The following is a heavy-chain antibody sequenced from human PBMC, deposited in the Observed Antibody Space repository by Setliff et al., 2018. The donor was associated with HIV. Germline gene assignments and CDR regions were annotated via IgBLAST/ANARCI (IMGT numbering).Heavy chain of an antibody. CDR3: VTGVGTSSVDY. Sequence: PGGSLRLSCAASGFTFSNSWMTWVRQAPGKGLEWVGRIKTKTQRGTTDYAAPAKGRFIISRDYSKNTLYLQMNSLRSEDTAVYYCVTGVGTSSVDYWGQGTMVTVSS. J-gene: IGHJ4*02. D-gene: IGHD3-22*01. CDR1: GFTFSNSW. V-gene: IGHV3-15*01. CDR2: IKTKTQRGTT.